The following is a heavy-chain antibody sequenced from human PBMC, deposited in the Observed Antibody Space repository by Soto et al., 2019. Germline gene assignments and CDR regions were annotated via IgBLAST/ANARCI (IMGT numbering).Heavy chain of an antibody. CDR1: GGSISSRRNY. CDR3: ASSEFH. CDR2: IFYSGST. D-gene: IGHD2-21*01. J-gene: IGHJ4*02. V-gene: IGHV4-39*01. Sequence: QLQLQESGPGLVKPSETLSLTCTVSGGSISSRRNYWGWIRQPPGKGLEWIGTIFYSGSTYYNPSLKSRVTISVDTSKNQFSLKLSSVTAAETAVHYCASSEFHWGQGTLVTVSS.